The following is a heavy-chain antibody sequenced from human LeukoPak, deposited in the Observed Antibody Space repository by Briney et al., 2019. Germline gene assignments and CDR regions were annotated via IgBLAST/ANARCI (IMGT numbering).Heavy chain of an antibody. CDR1: GFTFSSYG. J-gene: IGHJ5*02. D-gene: IGHD2-2*01. Sequence: PGGSLRLSCAASGFTFSSYGMHWVRQAPGKGLEWVAVISYDGSNKHYADSVKGRFTISRDNSKNTLYLQMNSLRAEDTAVYYCAKDQVVPGTWGQGTLVTVSS. CDR3: AKDQVVPGT. CDR2: ISYDGSNK. V-gene: IGHV3-30*18.